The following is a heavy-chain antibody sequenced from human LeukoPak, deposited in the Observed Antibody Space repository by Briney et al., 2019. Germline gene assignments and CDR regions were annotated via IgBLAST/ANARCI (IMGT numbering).Heavy chain of an antibody. CDR1: GFTFSSYA. CDR2: ISYDGSNK. V-gene: IGHV3-30-3*01. D-gene: IGHD1-1*01. CDR3: AKGSTNWDGYKGNYDP. J-gene: IGHJ5*02. Sequence: GGSLRLSCAASGFTFSSYAMHWVCQAPGKGLEWVAVISYDGSNKYYADSVKGRFTISRDNSKNTLYLQMNSLRAEDTAVYYCAKGSTNWDGYKGNYDPWGQETLVTV.